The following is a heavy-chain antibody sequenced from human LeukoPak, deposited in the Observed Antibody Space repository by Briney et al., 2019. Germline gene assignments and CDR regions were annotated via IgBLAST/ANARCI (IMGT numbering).Heavy chain of an antibody. Sequence: ASVKVSCKASGYTFTCYYMHWVRQAPGQGLEWMGWINPNSGGTNYAQKFQDRVTMTRDTSISTAYMELSRLRFDDTAVYYCARSPHILTGENFDYWGQGTLVTVSS. CDR1: GYTFTCYY. CDR3: ARSPHILTGENFDY. J-gene: IGHJ4*02. V-gene: IGHV1-2*02. D-gene: IGHD3-9*01. CDR2: INPNSGGT.